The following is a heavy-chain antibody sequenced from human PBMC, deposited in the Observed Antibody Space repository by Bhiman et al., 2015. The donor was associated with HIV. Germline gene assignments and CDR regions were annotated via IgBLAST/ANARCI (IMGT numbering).Heavy chain of an antibody. CDR3: AKDTHWNYGGGFXY. CDR2: ISYDGSKK. Sequence: QVQLVESGGGMVQPGRSLRLSCAASGFAFSSYAMHWVRQTPGKGLEWVAVISYDGSKKSYADSVKGRFTISRDNAKNSLYLQMNSLRAEDTALYNCAKDTHWNYGGGFXYWGQGTLVTVSS. CDR1: GFAFSSYA. J-gene: IGHJ4*02. D-gene: IGHD1-7*01. V-gene: IGHV3-30-3*01.